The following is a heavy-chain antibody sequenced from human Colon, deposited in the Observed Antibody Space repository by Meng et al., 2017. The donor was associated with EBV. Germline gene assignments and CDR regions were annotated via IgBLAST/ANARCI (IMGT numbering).Heavy chain of an antibody. Sequence: VQLQESGPWLVKPSQALSLTCPVSGGSISSGGYYWSWIRQHPGKGLEWIGYIHSSGSTYYNPSLRSRLTISVDTSKNQFSLKLSSVTAADTAVYYCARASYGSGSPLGESWFDPWGQGTLVTASS. V-gene: IGHV4-31*03. D-gene: IGHD3-10*01. CDR1: GGSISSGGYY. CDR3: ARASYGSGSPLGESWFDP. J-gene: IGHJ5*02. CDR2: IHSSGST.